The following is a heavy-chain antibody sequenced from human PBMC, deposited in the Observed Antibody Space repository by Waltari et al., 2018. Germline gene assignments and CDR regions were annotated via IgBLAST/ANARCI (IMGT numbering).Heavy chain of an antibody. D-gene: IGHD3-22*01. CDR2: IYTSGST. CDR1: GGSISSGSYY. Sequence: QVQLQESGPGLVKPSQTLSLTCTVSGGSISSGSYYWSWIRQPAGKGLEWIGRIYTSGSTNANPTLKRRVTIAVDTSKNQVSRKLSSVTAADTAVYYCARDRGSSGYLDYWGQGTLVTVSS. J-gene: IGHJ4*02. CDR3: ARDRGSSGYLDY. V-gene: IGHV4-61*02.